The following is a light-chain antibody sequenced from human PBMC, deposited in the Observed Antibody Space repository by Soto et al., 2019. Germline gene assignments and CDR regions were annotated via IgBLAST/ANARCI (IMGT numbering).Light chain of an antibody. CDR1: SSDVGGYNY. V-gene: IGLV2-8*01. J-gene: IGLJ3*02. CDR2: EVS. Sequence: QSVLTQPPSASGSPGQSVTITCTGSSSDVGGYNYVSWYQQHPGKAAKLMIYEVSKRPSGVPDRFSGSKSGKTASLTVSGLQAEDEADYYCSSYAGINNLVFGGGTQLTVL. CDR3: SSYAGINNLV.